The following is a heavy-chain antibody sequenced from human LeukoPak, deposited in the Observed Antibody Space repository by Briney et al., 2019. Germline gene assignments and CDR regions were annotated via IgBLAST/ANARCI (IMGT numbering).Heavy chain of an antibody. CDR2: ISGSGGGT. J-gene: IGHJ1*01. Sequence: GGSLRLSCAASGFTFSSYAMSWVRQAPEKGLEWVSTISGSGGGTYYADSVKGRFTISRDDSKNTLYLQMGSLRDEDMAVYFCARGGANTGQQYFQDWGQGTLVTVSS. V-gene: IGHV3-23*01. CDR1: GFTFSSYA. D-gene: IGHD5-18*01. CDR3: ARGGANTGQQYFQD.